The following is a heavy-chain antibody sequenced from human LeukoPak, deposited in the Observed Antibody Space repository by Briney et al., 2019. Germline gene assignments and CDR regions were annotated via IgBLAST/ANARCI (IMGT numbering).Heavy chain of an antibody. J-gene: IGHJ5*02. CDR1: GGSFSGYY. CDR3: ARESGNYDFRFDP. D-gene: IGHD3-3*01. CDR2: INHSGST. Sequence: SETLSLTCAVYGGSFSGYYWSWIRQPPGKGLEWIGEINHSGSTNYNPSLKSRVTISVDTSKNQFSLKLSSVTAADTAVYYCARESGNYDFRFDPWGQGTLVTVSS. V-gene: IGHV4-34*01.